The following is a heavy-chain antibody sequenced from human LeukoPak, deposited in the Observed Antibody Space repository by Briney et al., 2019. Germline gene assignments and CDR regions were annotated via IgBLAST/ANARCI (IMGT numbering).Heavy chain of an antibody. CDR1: GGSISSGGYS. D-gene: IGHD1-26*01. CDR2: IYHSGST. Sequence: SETLSLTCAVSGGSISSGGYSWSWIRQPPGKGLEWIGYIYHSGSTYYNPSLKSRVTISVDTSKNQFSLKLSSVTAADTAVYYCARDRGSYTLDYWGQGTLVTVSS. J-gene: IGHJ4*02. CDR3: ARDRGSYTLDY. V-gene: IGHV4-30-2*01.